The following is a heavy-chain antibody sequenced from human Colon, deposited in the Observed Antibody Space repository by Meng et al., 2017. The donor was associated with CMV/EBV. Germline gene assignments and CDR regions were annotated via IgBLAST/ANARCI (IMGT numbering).Heavy chain of an antibody. D-gene: IGHD3-3*01. CDR2: ISYDGSNK. V-gene: IGHV3-30-3*01. CDR1: GFTFSSYA. J-gene: IGHJ3*02. CDR3: ARDLQYYDFWSGYGAFDI. Sequence: GGSLRLSCAASGFTFSSYAMHWVRQAPSKGLEWVAVISYDGSNKYYADSVKGRFTISRDNSKNTLYLQMNSLRAEDTAVYYCARDLQYYDFWSGYGAFDIWGQGTMVAVSS.